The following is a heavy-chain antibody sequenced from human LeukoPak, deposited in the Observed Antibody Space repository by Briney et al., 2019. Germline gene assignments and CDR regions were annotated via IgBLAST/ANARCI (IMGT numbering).Heavy chain of an antibody. D-gene: IGHD2-2*01. CDR2: INPSGGST. CDR1: GYTFTSYY. J-gene: IGHJ5*02. CDR3: ARLYQLSRSQYNWFDP. V-gene: IGHV1-46*01. Sequence: ASVKVSCKASGYTFTSYYMHWVRQAPGQGLEWMGIINPSGGSTSYAQKFQGRVTMTRDMSTSTVYMELSSLRSEDTAVYYCARLYQLSRSQYNWFDPWGQGTLVTVSS.